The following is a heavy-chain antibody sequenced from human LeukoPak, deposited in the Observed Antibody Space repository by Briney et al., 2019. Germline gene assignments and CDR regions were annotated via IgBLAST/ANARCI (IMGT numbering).Heavy chain of an antibody. Sequence: PSETLSFTCTVSGDSIRSHFWSWIRQPPGKGLEWIGYIDYSGSTNYNPSLKSRVTISADTSKNQFSLKLSSVTAADTAVYYCARTDSSGYYLDYWGQGTLVTVSS. CDR1: GDSIRSHF. J-gene: IGHJ4*02. CDR2: IDYSGST. CDR3: ARTDSSGYYLDY. D-gene: IGHD3-22*01. V-gene: IGHV4-59*11.